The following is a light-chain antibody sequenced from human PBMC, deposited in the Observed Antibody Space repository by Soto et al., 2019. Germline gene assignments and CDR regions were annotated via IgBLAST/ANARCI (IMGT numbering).Light chain of an antibody. J-gene: IGKJ4*01. V-gene: IGKV1-8*01. CDR3: QQYYSFPLT. CDR2: AAS. CDR1: QGISTY. Sequence: AIRMTQSPSSFSASTGDRVTITCRASQGISTYLDWYQQKPGKAPNLLIYAASTLQSGVPSRFSGSGSGTEFTLTISCLQAEDFATYYCQQYYSFPLTFGGGTKVEIK.